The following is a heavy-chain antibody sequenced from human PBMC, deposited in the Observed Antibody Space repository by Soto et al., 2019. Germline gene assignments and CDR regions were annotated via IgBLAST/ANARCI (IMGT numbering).Heavy chain of an antibody. CDR1: GGPISSISYY. J-gene: IGHJ4*02. CDR2: IHYTGNT. CDR3: ARQVTAAAGTGYYYH. D-gene: IGHD6-13*01. Sequence: SETLSLTCTVSGGPISSISYYWGWIRQPPGKGLEYIGNIHYTGNTFYNASLKSRVTISVDTSKNQDSLKLRSVTAADTAVYYCARQVTAAAGTGYYYHWGQGTLVSVSS. V-gene: IGHV4-39*01.